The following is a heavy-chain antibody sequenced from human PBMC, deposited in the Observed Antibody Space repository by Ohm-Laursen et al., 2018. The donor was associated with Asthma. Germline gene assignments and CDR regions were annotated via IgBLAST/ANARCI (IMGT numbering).Heavy chain of an antibody. D-gene: IGHD3-10*01. J-gene: IGHJ3*01. V-gene: IGHV3-53*01. CDR2: IYPGGAT. Sequence: SLRLSFAVSGFSFSSYSMNWVRQGPEKGLEWVSDIYPGGATFYADSVKGRLTISRDDSKNTLNLQMSSLRGDDTAVYYCARGQGSGDISGSDPFDLWGQGTTVIVSS. CDR3: ARGQGSGDISGSDPFDL. CDR1: GFSFSSYS.